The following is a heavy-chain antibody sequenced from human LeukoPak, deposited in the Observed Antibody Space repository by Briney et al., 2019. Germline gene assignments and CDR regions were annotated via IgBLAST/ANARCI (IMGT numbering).Heavy chain of an antibody. D-gene: IGHD2-15*01. V-gene: IGHV4-39*07. CDR2: IYYSGST. Sequence: SETLSLTCTVSGGPISSSSYYWGWIRQPPGKGLEWIGSIYYSGSTYYNPSLKSRVTISVDTSKNQFSLKLSSVTAADTAVYYCARGVVAAPQTFDYWGQGTLVTVSS. CDR1: GGPISSSSYY. J-gene: IGHJ4*02. CDR3: ARGVVAAPQTFDY.